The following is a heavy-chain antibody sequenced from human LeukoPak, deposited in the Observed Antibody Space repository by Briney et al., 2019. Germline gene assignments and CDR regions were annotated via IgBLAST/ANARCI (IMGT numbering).Heavy chain of an antibody. V-gene: IGHV3-23*01. J-gene: IGHJ3*02. Sequence: QPGGSLRLSCAVSGFTFSSYAMSWVRPAPGKGLEWVSAISGSGGCTYYADSVKGRFTISRDNSKNTLYLEMNSLRAEDTAVYYCAKVLGAARRWDAFDIWGQGTMVTVSS. CDR1: GFTFSSYA. D-gene: IGHD3-3*02. CDR3: AKVLGAARRWDAFDI. CDR2: ISGSGGCT.